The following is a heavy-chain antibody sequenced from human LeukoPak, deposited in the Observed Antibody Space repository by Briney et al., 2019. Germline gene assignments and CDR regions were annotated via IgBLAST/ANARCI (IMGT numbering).Heavy chain of an antibody. CDR1: GGSISSYY. V-gene: IGHV4-59*01. D-gene: IGHD6-13*01. Sequence: PSETLSFTCTVSGGSISSYYWSWIRQPPGKGLEWIGYIYYSGSTNYNPSLKSRVTISVDTSKNQFSLKLSSVTAADTAVYYCARDAPRGSWYDYYYYGMDVWGQGTTVTVSS. CDR2: IYYSGST. CDR3: ARDAPRGSWYDYYYYGMDV. J-gene: IGHJ6*02.